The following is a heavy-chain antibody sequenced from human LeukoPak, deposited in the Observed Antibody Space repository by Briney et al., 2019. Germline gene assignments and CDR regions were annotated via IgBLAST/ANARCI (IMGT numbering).Heavy chain of an antibody. CDR3: ARGNVDAWSYSSWYYYYYMDV. J-gene: IGHJ6*03. D-gene: IGHD1-26*01. Sequence: GASVKVSCKASGGTFSSYAISWVRQAPGQGLEWMGGIIPIFGTANYAQKFQGRVTITTDESTSTAYMELSSLRSEDTAVYYCARGNVDAWSYSSWYYYYYMDVWGKGTTVTVSS. V-gene: IGHV1-69*05. CDR2: IIPIFGTA. CDR1: GGTFSSYA.